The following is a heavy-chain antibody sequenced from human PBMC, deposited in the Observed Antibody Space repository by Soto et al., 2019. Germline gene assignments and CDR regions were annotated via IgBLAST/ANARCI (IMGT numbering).Heavy chain of an antibody. V-gene: IGHV1-24*01. J-gene: IGHJ4*02. CDR2: FDPEDGET. D-gene: IGHD3-22*01. CDR3: ATMYYYDSSGYYPIDY. Sequence: ASVKVSWKVSGYTLTELSMHWVRQAPGKGLEWMGGFDPEDGETIYAQKFQGRVTMTEDTSTDTAYMELSSLRSEDTAVYYCATMYYYDSSGYYPIDYRAQRTPVTGSS. CDR1: GYTLTELS.